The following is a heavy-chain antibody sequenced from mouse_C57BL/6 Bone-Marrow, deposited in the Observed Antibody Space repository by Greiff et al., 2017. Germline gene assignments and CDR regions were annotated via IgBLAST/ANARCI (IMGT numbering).Heavy chain of an antibody. Sequence: QVQLQQPGAELVQPGASVKLSCKASGYTFTSYWMQWVNQRPGQGLEWIGEIDPSDSYTNYNQKFKGKATLTVDTSSSTAYMQLSSRTAEDSAVYYCARENYDGSSWFAYWGQGTLVTVSA. CDR1: GYTFTSYW. J-gene: IGHJ3*01. CDR3: ARENYDGSSWFAY. D-gene: IGHD1-1*01. V-gene: IGHV1-50*01. CDR2: IDPSDSYT.